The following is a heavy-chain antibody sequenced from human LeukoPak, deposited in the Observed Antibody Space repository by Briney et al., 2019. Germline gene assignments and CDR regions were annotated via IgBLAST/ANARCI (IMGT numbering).Heavy chain of an antibody. Sequence: ASVKVSCKASGYTFTSYDINWVRQAPGQGLEWMGWINPNSGGTNYAQKFQGRVTMTRDTSISTAYMELSRLRSDDTAVYYCARALVSPYCSSTSCYQRNNWFDPWGQGTLVTVSS. D-gene: IGHD2-2*01. CDR2: INPNSGGT. J-gene: IGHJ5*02. CDR1: GYTFTSYD. V-gene: IGHV1-2*02. CDR3: ARALVSPYCSSTSCYQRNNWFDP.